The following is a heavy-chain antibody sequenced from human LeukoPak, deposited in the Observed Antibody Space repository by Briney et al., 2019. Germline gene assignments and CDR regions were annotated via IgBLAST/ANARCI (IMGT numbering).Heavy chain of an antibody. V-gene: IGHV1-8*02. CDR1: GYTFTSYA. CDR2: MNPNSGNT. D-gene: IGHD2-15*01. J-gene: IGHJ4*02. CDR3: ARGHEGYCSGGSCLYYFDY. Sequence: ASVKDSCKASGYTFTSYAMHWVRQAPGQGLEWMGWMNPNSGNTGYAQKFQGRVTMTRNTSISTAYMELSSLRSEDTAVYYCARGHEGYCSGGSCLYYFDYWGQGTLVTVSS.